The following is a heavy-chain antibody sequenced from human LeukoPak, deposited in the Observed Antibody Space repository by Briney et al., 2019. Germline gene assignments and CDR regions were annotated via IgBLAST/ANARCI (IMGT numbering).Heavy chain of an antibody. D-gene: IGHD2-2*01. J-gene: IGHJ5*02. CDR2: IYTSGST. CDR3: ARSGIVVVPAAHNWFDP. Sequence: SETLSLTCTVSGGSISSYYWSWIRQPAGKGLEWIGRIYTSGSTNYNPSLKSRVTMSVDTSKNQFSLKLSSVTAADTAVYYCARSGIVVVPAAHNWFDPWGQGTLATVSS. CDR1: GGSISSYY. V-gene: IGHV4-4*07.